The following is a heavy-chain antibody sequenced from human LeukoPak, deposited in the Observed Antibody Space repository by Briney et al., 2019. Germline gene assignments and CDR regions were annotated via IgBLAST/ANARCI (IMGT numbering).Heavy chain of an antibody. CDR3: AKDPEMSTSTIDY. V-gene: IGHV3-33*06. D-gene: IGHD5-24*01. CDR1: GFTFSSCG. Sequence: GGSLRLSCAASGFTFSSCGMHWVRQAPGKGLEWVALIWYDGSNKYYADSVKGRFTISRDNSKSTLYLCMNSLRAEDTAVYYCAKDPEMSTSTIDYWGQGALVTVSS. J-gene: IGHJ4*02. CDR2: IWYDGSNK.